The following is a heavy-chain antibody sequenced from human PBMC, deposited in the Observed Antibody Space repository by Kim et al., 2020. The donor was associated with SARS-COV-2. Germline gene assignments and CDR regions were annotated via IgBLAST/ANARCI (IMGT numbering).Heavy chain of an antibody. CDR1: GFTFSSYA. CDR2: IYSGGSST. D-gene: IGHD2-2*01. J-gene: IGHJ4*02. V-gene: IGHV3-23*03. CDR3: AKGGTSSSH. Sequence: GGSLRLSCAASGFTFSSYAMSWVRQAPGKGLEWVSVIYSGGSSTYYADSVKGRFTISRDNSKNTLYLQMNSLRAEDTAVYYCAKGGTSSSHWGQGTLVTVSS.